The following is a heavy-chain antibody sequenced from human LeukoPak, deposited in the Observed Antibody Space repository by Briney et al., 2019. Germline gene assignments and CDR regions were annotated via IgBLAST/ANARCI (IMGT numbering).Heavy chain of an antibody. CDR2: ISSSSSTI. D-gene: IGHD2-2*01. CDR3: AREWGYCSSTSCYRSFDY. CDR1: GFTFSSYS. Sequence: PGGSLRLSCAASGFTFSSYSMNWVRQAPGKGLEWVSYISSSSSTIYYADSVKGRFTISRDNAKNSLYLQMNSLRAEDTAVYYCAREWGYCSSTSCYRSFDYWGQGPLVTVSS. J-gene: IGHJ4*02. V-gene: IGHV3-48*04.